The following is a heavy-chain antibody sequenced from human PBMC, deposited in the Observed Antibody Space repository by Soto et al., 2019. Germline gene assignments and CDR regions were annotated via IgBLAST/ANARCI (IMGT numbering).Heavy chain of an antibody. D-gene: IGHD3-22*01. CDR2: ITNSGGTT. CDR1: GFTFSNYA. V-gene: IGHV3-23*01. Sequence: EVQLLESGGGLVQPGGSLRLSCAASGFTFSNYAMSWVRQAPGKGLEWVSSITNSGGTTYYADSVKGRFTISRDNSKSTLYLQMNGLRAEDTAVYYCAKDQYTSSGRRDYWGQGTLVTVSS. CDR3: AKDQYTSSGRRDY. J-gene: IGHJ4*02.